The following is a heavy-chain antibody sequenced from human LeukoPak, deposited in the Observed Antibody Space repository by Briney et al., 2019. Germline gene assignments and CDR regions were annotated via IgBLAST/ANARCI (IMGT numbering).Heavy chain of an antibody. Sequence: PVKVSCKASGGTFSSYAISWVRQAPGQGLEWMGRIIPILGIANYAQKFQGRVTITADKSTSTAYMELSSLRSEDTAVYYCARGGIAAAGDYWGQGTLVTVSS. CDR2: IIPILGIA. J-gene: IGHJ4*02. CDR1: GGTFSSYA. V-gene: IGHV1-69*04. CDR3: ARGGIAAAGDY. D-gene: IGHD6-13*01.